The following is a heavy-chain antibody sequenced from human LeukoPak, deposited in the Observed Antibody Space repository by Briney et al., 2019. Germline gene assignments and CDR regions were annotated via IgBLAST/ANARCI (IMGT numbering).Heavy chain of an antibody. J-gene: IGHJ4*02. V-gene: IGHV1-69*13. CDR1: GGTFSSYA. Sequence: ASVKVSCKASGGTFSSYAISWVRQAPGQGLEWMGGIIPIFGTANYAQKFQGRVTITADESTSTAYMELSSLRSEDTAVYYCAKQLGYCSDGSCYFPYWGQGTLVTVSS. CDR2: IIPIFGTA. CDR3: AKQLGYCSDGSCYFPY. D-gene: IGHD2-15*01.